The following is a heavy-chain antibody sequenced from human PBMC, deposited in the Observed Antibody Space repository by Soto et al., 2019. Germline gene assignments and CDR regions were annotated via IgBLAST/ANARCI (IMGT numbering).Heavy chain of an antibody. J-gene: IGHJ5*01. CDR3: ARGVVGALIRWFDS. D-gene: IGHD1-26*01. V-gene: IGHV1-46*01. Sequence: QVQLVQSGAEVKKPGASVKVSCKASGYIFTNYYIYWVRQAPGPGLEYIGIINPGGGATDYAQKFQGRVTMTRDTSTSTVYMELSSLRYEDTAVYFCARGVVGALIRWFDSWGQGTLVTVSS. CDR1: GYIFTNYY. CDR2: INPGGGAT.